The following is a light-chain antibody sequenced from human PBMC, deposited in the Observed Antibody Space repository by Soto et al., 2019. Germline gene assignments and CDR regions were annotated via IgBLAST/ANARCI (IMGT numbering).Light chain of an antibody. Sequence: QSALTQPASVSGSPGQSITISCTGTSSDIGGYNYVSWYQQHPGKAPKVLIYEVSDRPSGISNRFTGSKSGNTASLTISGLQAEDEADYYCSSYTTTSPLVLFGGGTKVTVL. CDR2: EVS. CDR1: SSDIGGYNY. CDR3: SSYTTTSPLVL. V-gene: IGLV2-14*01. J-gene: IGLJ2*01.